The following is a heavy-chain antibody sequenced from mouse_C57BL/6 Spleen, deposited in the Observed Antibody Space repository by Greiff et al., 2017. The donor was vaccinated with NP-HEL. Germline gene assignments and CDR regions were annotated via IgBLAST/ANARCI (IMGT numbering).Heavy chain of an antibody. V-gene: IGHV5-4*01. D-gene: IGHD4-1*01. CDR3: ARELGRHYFDY. J-gene: IGHJ2*01. CDR2: ISDGGSYT. CDR1: GFTFSSYA. Sequence: EVQRVESGGGLVKPGGSLKLSCAASGFTFSSYAMSWVRQTPEKRLEWVATISDGGSYTYYPDNVKGRFTISRDNAKNNLYLQMSHLKSEDTAMYYCARELGRHYFDYWGQGTTLTVSS.